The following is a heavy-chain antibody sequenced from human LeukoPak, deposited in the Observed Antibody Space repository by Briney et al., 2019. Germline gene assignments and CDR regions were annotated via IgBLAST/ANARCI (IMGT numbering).Heavy chain of an antibody. D-gene: IGHD2/OR15-2a*01. CDR3: TTELSSVVDKFN. J-gene: IGHJ4*02. CDR1: GFTFSDYA. CDR2: LSGSGAGT. V-gene: IGHV3-23*01. Sequence: GGSLRLSCAASGFTFSDYALGWVRQAPGRGLEWVATLSGSGAGTYYSDSVQGRFTISRDNSKRTLFLQMNSLKTEDSAVYYCTTELSSVVDKFNWGQGTLVTVSS.